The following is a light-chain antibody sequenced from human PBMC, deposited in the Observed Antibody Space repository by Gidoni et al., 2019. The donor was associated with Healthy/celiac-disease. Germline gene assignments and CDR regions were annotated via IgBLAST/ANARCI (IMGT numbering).Light chain of an antibody. CDR3: SSYTSSSLYV. CDR2: EVS. J-gene: IGLJ1*01. CDR1: SSDVGGYNY. Sequence: QSALTQPASVPGSPGQSITISCTGTSSDVGGYNYVPWYQQHPGKAPKLMIYEVSHRPSGVSNRFSGSKSGNTASLTISGLQAEDEADYYCSSYTSSSLYVFGTGTKVTVL. V-gene: IGLV2-14*01.